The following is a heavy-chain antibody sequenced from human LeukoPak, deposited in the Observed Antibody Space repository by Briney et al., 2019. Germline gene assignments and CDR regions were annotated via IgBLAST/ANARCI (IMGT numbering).Heavy chain of an antibody. V-gene: IGHV4-34*01. D-gene: IGHD2-15*01. CDR2: INHSGST. J-gene: IGHJ3*02. CDR1: GGSFSGYY. Sequence: SETPSLTCAVYGGSFSGYYWSWIRQPPGKGLEWIGEINHSGSTNYNPSLKSRVTISVDTSKNQFSLKLSSVTAADTAVYYCARYSLYCSGGSCYPDAFDIWGQGTMVTVSS. CDR3: ARYSLYCSGGSCYPDAFDI.